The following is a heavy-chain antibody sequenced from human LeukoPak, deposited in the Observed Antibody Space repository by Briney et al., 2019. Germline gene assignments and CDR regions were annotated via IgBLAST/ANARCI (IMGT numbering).Heavy chain of an antibody. CDR1: GGSISSSSYY. CDR3: ARDSSSWLQPYYYYYMDV. Sequence: SETLSLTCTVSGGSISSSSYYWGWIRQPPGKGLEWIGSIYYSGSTDYNPPLKSRGTISVDTSKNQFSLKLSSVTAADTAVYYCARDSSSWLQPYYYYYMDVWGKGTTVTVSS. CDR2: IYYSGST. J-gene: IGHJ6*03. V-gene: IGHV4-39*07. D-gene: IGHD6-13*01.